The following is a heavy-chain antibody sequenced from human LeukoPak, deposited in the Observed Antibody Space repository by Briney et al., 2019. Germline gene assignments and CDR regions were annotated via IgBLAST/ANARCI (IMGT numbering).Heavy chain of an antibody. CDR3: ARGLGIAVAGTRDY. CDR2: ISSSSSTI. D-gene: IGHD6-19*01. J-gene: IGHJ4*02. Sequence: PGGSLRLSCSASGFTFTDYYMSWIRQAPGKGLEWVSYISSSSSTIYYTDSVKGRFTISRDNAKNSLYLQMNSLRAEDTAVYYCARGLGIAVAGTRDYWGQGTLVTVSS. V-gene: IGHV3-11*04. CDR1: GFTFTDYY.